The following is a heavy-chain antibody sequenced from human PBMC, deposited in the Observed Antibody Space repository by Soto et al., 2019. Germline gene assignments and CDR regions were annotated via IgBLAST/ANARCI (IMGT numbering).Heavy chain of an antibody. Sequence: QVQLVESGGGVVQTGRSLRLTCAASGFTFSLFAMHWVRQAPGKGLEWVAVISYDGSNPNYADSVKGRFTISRDNSKNTLYLQMNSLRAEDTAMYYGARDLRVRGIMYFDYWGQGTLVRVSS. CDR1: GFTFSLFA. D-gene: IGHD3-10*01. CDR2: ISYDGSNP. V-gene: IGHV3-30*04. J-gene: IGHJ4*02. CDR3: ARDLRVRGIMYFDY.